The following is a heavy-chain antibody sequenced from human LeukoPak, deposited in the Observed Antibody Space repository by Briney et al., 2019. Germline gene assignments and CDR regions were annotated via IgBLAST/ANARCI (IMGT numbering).Heavy chain of an antibody. CDR2: ISSSSSTI. D-gene: IGHD6-13*01. CDR3: ARDGGYSSSWTPFDY. V-gene: IGHV3-48*01. CDR1: GFTFSSYS. J-gene: IGHJ4*02. Sequence: GGSLRLSCAASGFTFSSYSMNWVRQAPGKGLEWVSYISSSSSTIYYADSVKGRFTISRDNAKNSLYLQMNSLRAEDTAVCYCARDGGYSSSWTPFDYWGQGTLVTVSS.